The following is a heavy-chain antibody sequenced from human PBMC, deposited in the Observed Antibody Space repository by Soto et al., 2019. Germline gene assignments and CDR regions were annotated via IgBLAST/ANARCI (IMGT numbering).Heavy chain of an antibody. CDR1: GFTFSSYA. CDR3: ARVSGGYSYGGAFDI. J-gene: IGHJ3*02. D-gene: IGHD5-18*01. V-gene: IGHV3-30-3*01. Sequence: GGSLRLSCAASGFTFSSYAMHWVRQASGKGLEWVAVISYDGSNKYYADSVKGRFTISRDNSKNTLYLQMNSLRAEDTAVYYCARVSGGYSYGGAFDIWGQGTMVTVSS. CDR2: ISYDGSNK.